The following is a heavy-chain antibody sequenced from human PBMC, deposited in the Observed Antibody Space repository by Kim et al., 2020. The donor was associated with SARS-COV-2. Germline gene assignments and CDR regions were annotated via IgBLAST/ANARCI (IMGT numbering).Heavy chain of an antibody. CDR2: ISGSGGST. V-gene: IGHV3-23*01. J-gene: IGHJ4*02. Sequence: GGSLRLSCAASGFTFSSYAMSWVRQAPGKGLEWVSAISGSGGSTYYADSVKGRFTISRDNSKNTLYLQMNSLRAEDTAVYYCAKEGALEQWLARRLTKSFDYWGQGTLVTVSS. D-gene: IGHD6-19*01. CDR1: GFTFSSYA. CDR3: AKEGALEQWLARRLTKSFDY.